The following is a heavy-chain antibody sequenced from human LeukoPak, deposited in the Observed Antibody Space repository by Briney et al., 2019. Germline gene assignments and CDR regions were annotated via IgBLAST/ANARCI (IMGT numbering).Heavy chain of an antibody. CDR2: ISYDGSNK. CDR1: GFTFSSYA. V-gene: IGHV3-30-3*01. D-gene: IGHD1-26*01. CDR3: ARKRSWELAN. Sequence: GGFLRLSCAASGFTFSSYAMHWVRQAPGKGLEWVAVISYDGSNKYYADSVKGRFTISRDNSKNTLYLQMNSLRAEDTAVYYCARKRSWELANWGQGTLVTVSS. J-gene: IGHJ4*02.